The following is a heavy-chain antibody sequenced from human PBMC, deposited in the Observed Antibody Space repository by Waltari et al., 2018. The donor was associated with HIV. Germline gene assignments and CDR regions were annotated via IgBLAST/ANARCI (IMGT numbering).Heavy chain of an antibody. CDR1: GGSISSGGYY. V-gene: IGHV4-31*03. CDR3: ARDIVSHYYDSSGYSLDYYYGMDV. J-gene: IGHJ6*02. CDR2: IYYSGST. D-gene: IGHD3-22*01. Sequence: QVQLQESGPGLVKPSQTLSLTCTVSGGSISSGGYYWSWIRQHPGKGLEWIGYIYYSGSTYYNPSLKRRVTISVDTSKNQFSLKLSSVTAADTAVYYCARDIVSHYYDSSGYSLDYYYGMDVWGQGTTVTVSS.